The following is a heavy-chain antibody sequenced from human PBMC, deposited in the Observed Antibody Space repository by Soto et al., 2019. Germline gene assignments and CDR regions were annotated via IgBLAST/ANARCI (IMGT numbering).Heavy chain of an antibody. CDR1: GDSVSSTSAA. Sequence: SQTLSLTCAISGDSVSSTSAAWSWIRQSPSRGLEWLGRTYYRSKWYSDYAVSVKSRITINPDTSKNQFSLQLNSVTPEDTAVYYCARGSYYSGWVWGQGTMVTVSS. D-gene: IGHD6-19*01. V-gene: IGHV6-1*01. CDR3: ARGSYYSGWV. CDR2: TYYRSKWYS. J-gene: IGHJ4*02.